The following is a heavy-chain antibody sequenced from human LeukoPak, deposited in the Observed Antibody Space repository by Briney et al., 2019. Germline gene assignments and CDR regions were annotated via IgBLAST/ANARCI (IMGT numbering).Heavy chain of an antibody. J-gene: IGHJ6*02. V-gene: IGHV1-2*02. CDR1: GYTFTGYY. CDR2: INPNSGGT. CDR3: ARGEALRRWLQQYYYYGMDV. Sequence: ASVKVSCKASGYTFTGYYMHWVRQPPAQGLEWMGWINPNSGGTNYAQKFQGRVTMTRDTSISTAYMELSKLRSDDTAVYYCARGEALRRWLQQYYYYGMDVWGQGTTVTVSS. D-gene: IGHD5-24*01.